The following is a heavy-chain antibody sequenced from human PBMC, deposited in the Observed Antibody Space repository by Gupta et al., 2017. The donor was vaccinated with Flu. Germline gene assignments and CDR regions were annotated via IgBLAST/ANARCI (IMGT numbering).Heavy chain of an antibody. CDR1: GYTFTSHP. D-gene: IGHD1-14*01. Sequence: QVQLVQSGAEVKKPGASVKVSCKASGYTFTSHPIHWVRQAPGQRLEWMGWINADNGNTKYSQKFEGRVTMTRDTAASTVYMELSSLISEDTAVYYCARGGGSRNYYYGMDVWGQGTTVAVSS. CDR2: INADNGNT. V-gene: IGHV1-3*01. CDR3: ARGGGSRNYYYGMDV. J-gene: IGHJ6*02.